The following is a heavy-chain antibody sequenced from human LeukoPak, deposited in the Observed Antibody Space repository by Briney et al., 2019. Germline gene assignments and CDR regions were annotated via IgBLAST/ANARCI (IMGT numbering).Heavy chain of an antibody. V-gene: IGHV4-30-4*01. CDR1: GGSISSVDYY. Sequence: SETLSLTCTVSGGSISSVDYYWSWIRQPPGKGLEWIAYIYYSGSTYYNPSLKSRVTISVDTSKNQFSLKLSSVTAADTAVYYCARRSSSWYKYYYYGMDVWGQGTTVTVSS. CDR2: IYYSGST. D-gene: IGHD6-13*01. J-gene: IGHJ6*02. CDR3: ARRSSSWYKYYYYGMDV.